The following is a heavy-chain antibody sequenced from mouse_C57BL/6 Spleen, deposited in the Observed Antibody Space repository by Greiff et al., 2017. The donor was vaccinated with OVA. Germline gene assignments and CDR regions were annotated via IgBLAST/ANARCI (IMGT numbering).Heavy chain of an antibody. CDR1: GYTFTSYW. CDR2: IHPNSGST. D-gene: IGHD2-3*01. Sequence: QVQLQQPGAELVKPGASVKLSCKASGYTFTSYWMHWVKQRPGQGLEWIGMIHPNSGSTNYNEKFKSKATLTVDKSSSTAYMQLSSLTSEDSAVYYCARVGDGYYGRGYFDYWGQGTTLTVSS. CDR3: ARVGDGYYGRGYFDY. V-gene: IGHV1-64*01. J-gene: IGHJ2*01.